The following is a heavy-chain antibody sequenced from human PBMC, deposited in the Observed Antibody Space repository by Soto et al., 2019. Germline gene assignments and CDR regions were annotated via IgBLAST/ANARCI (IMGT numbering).Heavy chain of an antibody. J-gene: IGHJ1*01. Sequence: PLRHSSAASGCTFISYEMLWVRKAPGKGLEWVSYISSSGSTIYYADSVKGRFTISRDNAKNSLYLQMNSLRAEDTAVYNCARVSQSFIEYFQYWGKGPLVTVS. V-gene: IGHV3-48*03. CDR1: GCTFISYE. CDR3: ARVSQSFIEYFQY. CDR2: ISSSGSTI. D-gene: IGHD3-16*02.